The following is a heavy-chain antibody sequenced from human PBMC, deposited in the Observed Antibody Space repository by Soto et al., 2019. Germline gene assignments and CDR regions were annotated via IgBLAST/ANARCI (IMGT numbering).Heavy chain of an antibody. J-gene: IGHJ5*02. V-gene: IGHV1-8*01. CDR3: ARGLLAAAGITDWFDP. D-gene: IGHD6-13*01. Sequence: QVQLVQSGAEVKKPGASVKVSCKASGYTFTSYDINWVRQATGQGLEWMGWMNPNSGNTGYAQKFQGRVTMTRNTSISTAYMELSSLRSEDTAVYYCARGLLAAAGITDWFDPWGQGTLVTVSS. CDR1: GYTFTSYD. CDR2: MNPNSGNT.